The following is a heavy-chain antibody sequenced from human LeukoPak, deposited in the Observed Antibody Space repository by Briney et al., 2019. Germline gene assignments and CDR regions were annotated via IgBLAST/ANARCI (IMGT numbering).Heavy chain of an antibody. J-gene: IGHJ4*02. CDR1: GFTFSSXG. CDR2: IWYDGSNK. Sequence: AGGXXXXSXAXCGFTFSSXGMHWVRQAPGKGREGVAVIWYDGSNKYYADSVKGRFTISRDNSNNTLYLQMNSLRAEDTAVYYCAKDVLRLSHYFDYWGQGTLVTVSS. V-gene: IGHV3-33*06. D-gene: IGHD5-12*01. CDR3: AKDVLRLSHYFDY.